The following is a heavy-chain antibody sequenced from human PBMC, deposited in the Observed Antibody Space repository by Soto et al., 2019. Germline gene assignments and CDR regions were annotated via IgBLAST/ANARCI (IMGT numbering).Heavy chain of an antibody. CDR3: AAEAVLLWFGESPPAFDI. CDR2: IVVGSGNT. V-gene: IGHV1-58*01. Sequence: QMQLVQSGPEVKKPGTSVKVSCKASGFTFTSSAVQWVRQARGQRLEWIGWIVVGSGNTNYAQKFQERVTITRDMSTSTAYMELSSLRSEDTAVYYCAAEAVLLWFGESPPAFDIWGQGTMVTVSS. D-gene: IGHD3-10*01. CDR1: GFTFTSSA. J-gene: IGHJ3*02.